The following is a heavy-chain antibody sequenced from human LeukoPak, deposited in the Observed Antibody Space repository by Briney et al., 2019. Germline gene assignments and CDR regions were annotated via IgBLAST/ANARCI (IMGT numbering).Heavy chain of an antibody. Sequence: PSETLSLTCTVSGGSITTDYWGWIRQPPGKGLEWIGYIFYSGSAHYNPSLEGRLTISLDTSRNQLSLRLTSVTAADTAVYYCAGQGTSGFYYFDYWGLGTLVTVSS. D-gene: IGHD1/OR15-1a*01. J-gene: IGHJ4*02. CDR1: GGSITTDY. V-gene: IGHV4-59*08. CDR2: IFYSGSA. CDR3: AGQGTSGFYYFDY.